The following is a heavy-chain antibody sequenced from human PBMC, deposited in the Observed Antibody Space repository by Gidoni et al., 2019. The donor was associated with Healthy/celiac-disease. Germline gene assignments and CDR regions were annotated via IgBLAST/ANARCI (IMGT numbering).Heavy chain of an antibody. D-gene: IGHD6-19*01. CDR2: IYTSGST. Sequence: QVQLQESGPGLVKPSQTLSLTCTVSGGSISSGCYYWSWIRQPAGKGLEWIGRIYTSGSTNYNPSLKSRVTISVDTSKNQFSLKLSSVTAADTAVYYCARGYSSGWYDGTAFDIWGQGTMVTVSS. J-gene: IGHJ3*02. CDR3: ARGYSSGWYDGTAFDI. CDR1: GGSISSGCYY. V-gene: IGHV4-61*02.